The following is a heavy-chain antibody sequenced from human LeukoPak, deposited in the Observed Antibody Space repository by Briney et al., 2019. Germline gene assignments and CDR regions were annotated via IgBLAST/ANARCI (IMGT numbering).Heavy chain of an antibody. CDR3: ASVGYYGSGSYYND. CDR2: IYYSGST. J-gene: IGHJ4*02. Sequence: PSETLSLTCTVSGGSFSSGSYYWSWLRQPPGTGLEWIGYIYYSGSTNYNPSLKSRVTISVDTSKNQFSLKLSSVTAADTAVYYCASVGYYGSGSYYNDWGQGTLVTVSS. V-gene: IGHV4-61*01. D-gene: IGHD3-10*01. CDR1: GGSFSSGSYY.